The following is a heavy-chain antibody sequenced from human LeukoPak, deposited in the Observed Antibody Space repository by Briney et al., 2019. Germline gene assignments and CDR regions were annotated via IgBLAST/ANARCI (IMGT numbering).Heavy chain of an antibody. Sequence: ASVKVSCKASGYTFTSYGISWVRQAPGQGLEWMGWISAYNGNTNYAQKLQGRVTMTTDTSTSTAYMELRSLRSDDTAVYYCARGTPSYYDFWSGYYSHSYYYMDVWGKGTTVTVSS. CDR3: ARGTPSYYDFWSGYYSHSYYYMDV. V-gene: IGHV1-18*01. D-gene: IGHD3-3*01. J-gene: IGHJ6*03. CDR1: GYTFTSYG. CDR2: ISAYNGNT.